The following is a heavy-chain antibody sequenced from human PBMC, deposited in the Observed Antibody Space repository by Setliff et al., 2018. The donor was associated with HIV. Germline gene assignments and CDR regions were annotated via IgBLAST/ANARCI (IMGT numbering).Heavy chain of an antibody. CDR3: VRDEKRAAGGTLFYFDL. D-gene: IGHD1-1*01. Sequence: ASVKVSCKASGYTFTSYGISWVRQVPGQRLEWMGWITDDNRDTHSARNFQGRITLTTDISSTTAYMELGSLTSDDTAVYYCVRDEKRAAGGTLFYFDLWGQGTLVTVSS. CDR1: GYTFTSYG. J-gene: IGHJ4*02. CDR2: ITDDNRDT. V-gene: IGHV1-18*01.